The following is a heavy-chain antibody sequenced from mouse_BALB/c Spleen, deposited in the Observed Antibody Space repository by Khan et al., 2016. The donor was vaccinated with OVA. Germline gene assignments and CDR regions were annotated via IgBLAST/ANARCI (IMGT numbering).Heavy chain of an antibody. CDR3: TRLAYYYDGEGFAY. D-gene: IGHD1-1*01. Sequence: EVELVESGGDLVKPGGSLKLSCAASGFTFSTYGMSWVRQAPDKRLEWVATVSTGGSYTYYPDSVKGRFTISSDNAKNTLYLPTSGLRSEHTAIFYCTRLAYYYDGEGFAYWAQGTLVTVSA. CDR2: VSTGGSYT. J-gene: IGHJ3*01. V-gene: IGHV5-6*01. CDR1: GFTFSTYG.